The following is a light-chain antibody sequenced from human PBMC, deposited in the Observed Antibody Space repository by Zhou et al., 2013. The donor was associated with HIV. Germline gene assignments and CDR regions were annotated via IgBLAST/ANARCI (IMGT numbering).Light chain of an antibody. CDR1: QNIADF. J-gene: IGKJ3*01. Sequence: DVQMTQSPSSLSASVGDRVTITCRASQNIADFVNWYQQEPGKAPKLLIYAASTLQSGVPSRFSGSRTGTDFTLTISGLQPGDFASYYCQQTYFSPPTFGPGTKVDVK. V-gene: IGKV1-39*01. CDR2: AAS. CDR3: QQTYFSPPT.